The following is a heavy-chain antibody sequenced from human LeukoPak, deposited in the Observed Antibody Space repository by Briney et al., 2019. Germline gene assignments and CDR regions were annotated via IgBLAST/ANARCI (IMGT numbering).Heavy chain of an antibody. V-gene: IGHV4-31*03. CDR1: GGSISSGGYY. Sequence: KPSQTLSLTCTVPGGSISSGGYYWSWIRQHPGKGLEWIGYIYYSGSTYYNPSLKSRVTISVDTSKNQFSLKLSSVTAADTAVYYCARGLKGDCSGGSCYPHFDYWGQGTLVTVSS. CDR3: ARGLKGDCSGGSCYPHFDY. D-gene: IGHD2-15*01. CDR2: IYYSGST. J-gene: IGHJ4*02.